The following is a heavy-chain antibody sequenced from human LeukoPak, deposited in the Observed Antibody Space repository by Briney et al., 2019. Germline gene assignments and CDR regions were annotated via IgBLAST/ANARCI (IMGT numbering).Heavy chain of an antibody. CDR1: GGSLNLHY. V-gene: IGHV4-59*11. CDR3: XXXXXXXGSYRSSAFDI. CDR2: IYYSGST. Sequence: SETLSLTCTVSGGSLNLHYWTWIRQPPGKGLEWIGYIYYSGSTSYSPSLKSRVTISVDTSRNQFSLKLSSVTAADTAVYYCXXXXXXXGSYRSSAFDIWGQGTMVTVSS. J-gene: IGHJ3*02. D-gene: IGHD3-16*02.